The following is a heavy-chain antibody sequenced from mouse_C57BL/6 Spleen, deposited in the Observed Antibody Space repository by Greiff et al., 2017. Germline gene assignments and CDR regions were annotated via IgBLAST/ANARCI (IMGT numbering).Heavy chain of an antibody. CDR2: SRNKANDYTT. CDR3: ARDPEGNYACTALYYFDY. V-gene: IGHV7-1*01. D-gene: IGHD2-1*01. J-gene: IGHJ2*01. Sequence: EVKLVESGGGLVQSGRSLRLSCATSGFTFSDFYMEWVRQAPGKGLEWIAASRNKANDYTTEYSASVKGRFIVSRDTSQSILYLQMNALRAEDTAIYYCARDPEGNYACTALYYFDYWGQGTTLTVSS. CDR1: GFTFSDFY.